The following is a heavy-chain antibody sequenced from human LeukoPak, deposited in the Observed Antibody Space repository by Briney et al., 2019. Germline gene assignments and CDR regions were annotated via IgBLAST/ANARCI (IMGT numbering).Heavy chain of an antibody. D-gene: IGHD2-2*02. CDR3: ARCGGEYCSSTSCYRGAFDI. V-gene: IGHV4-61*02. J-gene: IGHJ3*02. Sequence: SETLSLTCTVSGGSISSGSYYWSWIRQPAGKGLEWIGRIYTSGSTNYNPSLKSRVTISVDTSKNQFSLKLSSVTAADTAVYYCARCGGEYCSSTSCYRGAFDIWGQGTMVTVSS. CDR1: GGSISSGSYY. CDR2: IYTSGST.